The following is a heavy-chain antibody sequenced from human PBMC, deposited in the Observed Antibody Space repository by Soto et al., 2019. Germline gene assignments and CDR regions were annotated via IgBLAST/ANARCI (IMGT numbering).Heavy chain of an antibody. V-gene: IGHV3-11*01. CDR2: ISSSGSTI. CDR3: PRDRPVSGTPGGDDDFDI. Sequence: QVQLVESGGGLVKPGGSLRLSCAASVFTFSDYYMSWIRHAPGKGLEWVSYISSSGSTIYYADSVKGRFTISRDNAKNSLYLQMNSLRAEDTAVYYCPRDRPVSGTPGGDDDFDIWGQGTMVTVSS. J-gene: IGHJ3*02. CDR1: VFTFSDYY. D-gene: IGHD6-19*01.